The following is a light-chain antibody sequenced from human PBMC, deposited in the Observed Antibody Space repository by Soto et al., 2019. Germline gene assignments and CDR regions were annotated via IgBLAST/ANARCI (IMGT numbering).Light chain of an antibody. CDR3: QQYTNWPPIT. J-gene: IGKJ5*01. CDR2: GAS. Sequence: VVTKSPATLAVSPEERATLSCRASQSVSSNLAWYQQKPGQAPRLLIYGASTRATGIPARFSGSGSGTELTLTISSLQSEDFAVYYCQQYTNWPPITLAQGTRLEIK. CDR1: QSVSSN. V-gene: IGKV3-15*01.